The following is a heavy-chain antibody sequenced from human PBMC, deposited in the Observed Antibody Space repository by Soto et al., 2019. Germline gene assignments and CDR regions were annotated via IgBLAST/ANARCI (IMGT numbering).Heavy chain of an antibody. CDR3: ARTTEAFDY. V-gene: IGHV3-7*01. CDR2: IKQDESEK. CDR1: GFTFSNYW. D-gene: IGHD1-1*01. Sequence: EVQLVESGGGLVQPGGSLRLSCAASGFTFSNYWMSWVRQAPGEGLEWVANIKQDESEKYYVDSVKGRFTISRDNAKNSLYLHMHSLGAEDTAVYYCARTTEAFDYWGQGALVAVSS. J-gene: IGHJ4*02.